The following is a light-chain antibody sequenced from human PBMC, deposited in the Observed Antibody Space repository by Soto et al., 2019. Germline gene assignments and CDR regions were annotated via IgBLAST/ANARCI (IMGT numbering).Light chain of an antibody. CDR3: QQYDNLPLT. CDR1: QDISNY. J-gene: IGKJ4*01. V-gene: IGKV1-33*01. CDR2: DAS. Sequence: DIQMTQSPSSLSASVGDRGTITFQASQDISNYLNWYQQKPGKAPKLLIYDASNLETGVPSRFSGSGSGTDFTFTISSLQPEDIATYYCQQYDNLPLTFGGGTKVDIK.